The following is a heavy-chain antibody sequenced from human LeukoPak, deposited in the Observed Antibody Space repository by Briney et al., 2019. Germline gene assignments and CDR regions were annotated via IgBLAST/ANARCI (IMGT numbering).Heavy chain of an antibody. Sequence: GGSLRLSCAASGFTFSSYAMHWVRQAPGKGLEWVAVISYDGSNKYYADSVKGRFTISRDNSKNTLYLQMNSLRAEDTAVYYCARDPEHYYDSSGSIDYWGQGTLVTVSS. CDR2: ISYDGSNK. D-gene: IGHD3-22*01. J-gene: IGHJ4*02. V-gene: IGHV3-30-3*01. CDR3: ARDPEHYYDSSGSIDY. CDR1: GFTFSSYA.